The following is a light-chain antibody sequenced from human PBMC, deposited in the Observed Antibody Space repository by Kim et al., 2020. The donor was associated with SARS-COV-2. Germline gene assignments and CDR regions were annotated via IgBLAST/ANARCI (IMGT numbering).Light chain of an antibody. CDR1: QNIDTY. Sequence: PGERAPLSCRASQNIDTYLAWYQQRPGQAPRLLVYDASNRATGVPDRFSGSGSGTDFTLTISSLEPEDFSIYYCQQRNSLPPAVTFGGGTKVDIK. CDR3: QQRNSLPPAVT. J-gene: IGKJ4*01. CDR2: DAS. V-gene: IGKV3-11*01.